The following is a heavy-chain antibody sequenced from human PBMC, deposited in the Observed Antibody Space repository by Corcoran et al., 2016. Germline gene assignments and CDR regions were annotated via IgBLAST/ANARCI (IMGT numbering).Heavy chain of an antibody. CDR2: INPSGGST. CDR1: GYTFTSYY. CDR3: AREISDYVSGGPEYYYYGMDV. J-gene: IGHJ6*02. V-gene: IGHV1-46*01. Sequence: QVQLVQSGAEVKKPGASVKVSCKASGYTFTSYYMHWVRQAPGQGLEWMGIINPSGGSTSYAQKFQGRVTMTRDTSTSTVYMELSSLRSEDTAVYYCAREISDYVSGGPEYYYYGMDVWGQGTTVTVSS. D-gene: IGHD4-17*01.